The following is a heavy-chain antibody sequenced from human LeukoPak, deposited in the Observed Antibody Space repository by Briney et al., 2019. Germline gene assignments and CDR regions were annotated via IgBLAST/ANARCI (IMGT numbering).Heavy chain of an antibody. CDR2: INHSGST. D-gene: IGHD3-16*01. Sequence: SETLSLTCAVYGGSFSGYYWSWIRQPPGKGLEWIGEINHSGSTNYNPSLKSRVTISVDTSKNQFSLKLSSVTAADTAVYYCARAEGFHGGNWFDPWGQGTLVIVSS. V-gene: IGHV4-34*01. CDR1: GGSFSGYY. J-gene: IGHJ5*02. CDR3: ARAEGFHGGNWFDP.